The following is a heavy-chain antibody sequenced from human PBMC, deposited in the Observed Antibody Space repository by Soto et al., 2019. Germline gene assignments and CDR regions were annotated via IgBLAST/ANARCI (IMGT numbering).Heavy chain of an antibody. V-gene: IGHV3-23*01. CDR1: RFSSRSYD. CDR3: AKGGVRLPFDY. J-gene: IGHJ4*02. CDR2: ISASHGRT. D-gene: IGHD4-17*01. Sequence: GGSLRLSCVVSRFSSRSYDVSWVRQAPGKVLEWVSAISASHGRTYYADSVKGRFTISTYNFKNTLYQQMNSLRAEDTAVKYCAKGGVRLPFDYSGQATLVTVSS.